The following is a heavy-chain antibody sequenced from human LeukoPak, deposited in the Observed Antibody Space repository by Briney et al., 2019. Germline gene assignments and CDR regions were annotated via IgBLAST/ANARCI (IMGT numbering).Heavy chain of an antibody. D-gene: IGHD6-19*01. Sequence: SETLFLTCTVSGGSINNYYWSWVRQPPGAGLEWLAYIYYTGSTNYNPSLKTRLTISVGTSKNQFSLRLNSVTAADTAVYYCARPARRGSNGSFDYWGQGTLVTVSS. V-gene: IGHV4-59*08. CDR2: IYYTGST. CDR3: ARPARRGSNGSFDY. CDR1: GGSINNYY. J-gene: IGHJ4*02.